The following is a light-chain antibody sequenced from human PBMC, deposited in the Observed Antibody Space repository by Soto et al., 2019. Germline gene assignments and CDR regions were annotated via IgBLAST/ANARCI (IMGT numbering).Light chain of an antibody. V-gene: IGKV1-27*01. CDR1: QGISTY. Sequence: DIQMTQSPSSLSASVGDRVTITCRASQGISTYLAWYQQKPGKIPKLLIYAASALQSGVASRFSGSGSGTDFTLTISSLQPEDVATYYCQNYNSVPLTFGGGTKVEVK. J-gene: IGKJ4*01. CDR2: AAS. CDR3: QNYNSVPLT.